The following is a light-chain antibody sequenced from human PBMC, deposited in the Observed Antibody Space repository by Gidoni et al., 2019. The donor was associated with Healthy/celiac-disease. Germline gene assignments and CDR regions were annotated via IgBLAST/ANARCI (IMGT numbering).Light chain of an antibody. J-gene: IGKJ1*01. CDR1: QSVSSSY. CDR2: GAS. CDR3: QQYGSAQWT. V-gene: IGKV3-20*01. Sequence: IVLTQSPGTLALSPGERATLSCRASQSVSSSYLAWYQQKPGQAPRLLIYGASSRAPGIPDRFSGSGSGTDFTLTISRLEPEDFAVYYCQQYGSAQWTFXXXTKVEIK.